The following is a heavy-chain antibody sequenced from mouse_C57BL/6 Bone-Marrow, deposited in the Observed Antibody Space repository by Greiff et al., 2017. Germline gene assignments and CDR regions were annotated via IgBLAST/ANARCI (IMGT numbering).Heavy chain of an antibody. CDR3: SSAGYDNWSGDGFAY. CDR2: IYTGSGNT. J-gene: IGHJ3*01. CDR1: GYTFTSYY. Sequence: QVQLQQSGAELVRPGASVKMSCKASGYTFTSYYINWVKQRPGQGLEWIGMIYTGSGNTYYNEKFKGKATLTSDTSSSTAYMQLSSLTSAYDAVYFCSSAGYDNWSGDGFAYWGQGTLVTVSA. V-gene: IGHV1-76*01. D-gene: IGHD2-1*01.